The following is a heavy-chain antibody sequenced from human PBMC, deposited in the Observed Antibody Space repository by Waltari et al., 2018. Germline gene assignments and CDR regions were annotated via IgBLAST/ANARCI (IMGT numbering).Heavy chain of an antibody. J-gene: IGHJ4*02. Sequence: QVQLVQSGAEVKKPGASVKVSCKASGYTFTSYYMHWVRQAPGQGLEWMGIINPSGGSTSYAQKFQGRVTMTRDTSTSTVYMELSSLRSEDTDVYYCARDHGVIITLGYFDYWGQGTLVTVSS. CDR3: ARDHGVIITLGYFDY. CDR1: GYTFTSYY. V-gene: IGHV1-46*01. D-gene: IGHD3-10*01. CDR2: INPSGGST.